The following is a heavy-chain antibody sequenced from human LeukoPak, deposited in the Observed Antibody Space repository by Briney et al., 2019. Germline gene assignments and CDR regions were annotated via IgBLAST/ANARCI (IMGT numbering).Heavy chain of an antibody. D-gene: IGHD1-26*01. J-gene: IGHJ4*02. V-gene: IGHV4-59*01. Sequence: SETLSLTCTVSGGSLSSYYWGWIRQPPGKGLEGIGYISDTGSTNYNPSLKSRVTISLDTSKNQCSLRLTSVPVADTAVYCCERYIGTYFPLYYFVHWGQGTLVSVSP. CDR1: GGSLSSYY. CDR3: ERYIGTYFPLYYFVH. CDR2: ISDTGST.